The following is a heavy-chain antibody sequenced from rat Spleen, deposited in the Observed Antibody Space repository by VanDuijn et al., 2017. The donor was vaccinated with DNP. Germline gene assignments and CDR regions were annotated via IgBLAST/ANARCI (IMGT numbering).Heavy chain of an antibody. CDR1: GFTFSNYF. D-gene: IGHD1-2*01. Sequence: EVQLVQSGGGLVQPGGSLKLSCAASGFTFSNYFMAWVRQAPTKGLEWVASITTAGGNTYYRDSVKGRFTISRDNAKNTLYLQMNSLRSEDTATYYCAREEQLSLYYAMDAWGQGTSVTVSS. CDR2: ITTAGGNT. CDR3: AREEQLSLYYAMDA. J-gene: IGHJ4*01. V-gene: IGHV5-25*01.